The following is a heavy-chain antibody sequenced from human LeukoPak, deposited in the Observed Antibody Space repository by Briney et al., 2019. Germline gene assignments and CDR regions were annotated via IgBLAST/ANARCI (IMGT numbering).Heavy chain of an antibody. J-gene: IGHJ5*02. CDR1: GFIFSDYW. V-gene: IGHV3-7*05. CDR3: ARISQRSFDP. Sequence: PGGSLRLSCAASGFIFSDYWMSWVRQAPGKGLEWVANIKQDGNEEFYVDSLKGRFTISRDNAKNSLHLQMNSLRAEDTAVYYCARISQRSFDPWGQGTLVTVSS. D-gene: IGHD3-3*01. CDR2: IKQDGNEE.